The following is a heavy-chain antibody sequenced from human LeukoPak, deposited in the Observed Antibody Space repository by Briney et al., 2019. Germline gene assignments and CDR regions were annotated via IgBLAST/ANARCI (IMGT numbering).Heavy chain of an antibody. Sequence: PGGSLRLSCAASGFTFSSYEMNWVRQAPGKGLEWVSYISSSGSTIYYADSVKGRFTISRDNAKNTLYLQMNSLRAEDTAVYYCAKDRGYYDSSGPFDYWGQGTLVTVSS. J-gene: IGHJ4*02. CDR3: AKDRGYYDSSGPFDY. D-gene: IGHD3-22*01. V-gene: IGHV3-48*03. CDR1: GFTFSSYE. CDR2: ISSSGSTI.